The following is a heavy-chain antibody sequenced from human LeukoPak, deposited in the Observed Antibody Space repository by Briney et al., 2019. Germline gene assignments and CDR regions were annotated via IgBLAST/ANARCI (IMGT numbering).Heavy chain of an antibody. V-gene: IGHV4-59*08. Sequence: SETLSLTCTVSGGSISSCYWTWIRQPPGKGLGLEWIGYIYYSGGTNYNPSLKSRVTISIDTSKNQVSLKLSSVTAADTAVYYCARLWDSSSSLDYWGQGTLVTVAS. CDR1: GGSISSCY. D-gene: IGHD6-6*01. J-gene: IGHJ4*02. CDR3: ARLWDSSSSLDY. CDR2: IYYSGGT.